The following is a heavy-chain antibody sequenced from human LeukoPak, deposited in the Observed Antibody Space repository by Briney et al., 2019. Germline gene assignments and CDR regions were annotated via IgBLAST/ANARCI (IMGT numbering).Heavy chain of an antibody. V-gene: IGHV3-7*03. CDR1: GFTFSRYW. CDR3: ARGEIDY. J-gene: IGHJ4*02. D-gene: IGHD1-26*01. Sequence: PGGSLRLSCAASGFTFSRYWMSWVRQAPGKGLEWVANIKQDGSEKNYVESVKGRFTISRDNAKNSLYLQMNSLRAEDTAVYYCARGEIDYWGQGTLVTVSS. CDR2: IKQDGSEK.